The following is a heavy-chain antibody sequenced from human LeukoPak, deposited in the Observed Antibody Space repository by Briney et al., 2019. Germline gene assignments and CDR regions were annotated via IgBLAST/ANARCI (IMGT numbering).Heavy chain of an antibody. CDR2: IIPIFGTA. CDR3: ARVRAHYYDSSGYYFNWFDP. Sequence: GASVKVSCKASGYTFTSYYLHWVRQAPGQGLEWMGGIIPIFGTANYAQKFQGRVTITADESTSTAYMELSSLRSEDTAVYYCARVRAHYYDSSGYYFNWFDPWGQGTLVTVSS. J-gene: IGHJ5*02. CDR1: GYTFTSYY. D-gene: IGHD3-22*01. V-gene: IGHV1-69*13.